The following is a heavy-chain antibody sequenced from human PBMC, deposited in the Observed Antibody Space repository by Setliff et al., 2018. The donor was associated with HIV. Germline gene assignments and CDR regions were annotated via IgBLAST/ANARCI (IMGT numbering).Heavy chain of an antibody. CDR2: MNPNSGNT. J-gene: IGHJ4*02. V-gene: IGHV1-8*02. Sequence: ASVKVSCKASGGTFSSYAINWVRQATGQGLEWMGWMNPNSGNTGYAQKFQGRVTMTRNTSISTAYMELSSLRSEDTAVYYCARDPSIGYYYDSSGSYFDYWGQGTLVTSPQ. CDR1: GGTFSSYA. D-gene: IGHD3-22*01. CDR3: ARDPSIGYYYDSSGSYFDY.